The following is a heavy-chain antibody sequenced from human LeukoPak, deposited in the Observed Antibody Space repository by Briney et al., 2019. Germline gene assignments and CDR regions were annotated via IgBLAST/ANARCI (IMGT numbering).Heavy chain of an antibody. Sequence: GGSLRLSCAASGFTFSSYSMNWVRQAPGKGLEWVSVIYSGGSTYYADSVKGRFTISRDNSKNTLYLQMNSLRAEDTAVYYCARDRIWYFDLWGRGTLVTVSS. CDR2: IYSGGST. V-gene: IGHV3-53*01. J-gene: IGHJ2*01. CDR1: GFTFSSYS. CDR3: ARDRIWYFDL.